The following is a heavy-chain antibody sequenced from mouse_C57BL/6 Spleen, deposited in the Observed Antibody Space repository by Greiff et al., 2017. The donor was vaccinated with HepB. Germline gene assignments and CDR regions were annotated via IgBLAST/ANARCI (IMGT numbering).Heavy chain of an antibody. CDR1: GYSFTGYY. CDR2: INPSTGGT. V-gene: IGHV1-43*01. CDR3: ARSFITTVVDYAMDY. Sequence: VQLQQSGPELVKPGASVKISCKASGYSFTGYYMHWVKQSSEKSLEWIGEINPSTGGTSYNQKFKGKATLTVDKSSSTAYMQLKSLTSEDSAVYYCARSFITTVVDYAMDYWGQGTSVTVSS. D-gene: IGHD1-1*01. J-gene: IGHJ4*01.